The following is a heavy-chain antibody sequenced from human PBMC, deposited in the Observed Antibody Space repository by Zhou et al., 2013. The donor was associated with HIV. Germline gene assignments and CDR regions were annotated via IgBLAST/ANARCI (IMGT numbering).Heavy chain of an antibody. CDR1: GHTFSYYS. J-gene: IGHJ4*02. CDR2: ILPVLGTT. CDR3: ARVRDGYNSGEYYFDY. V-gene: IGHV1-69*08. Sequence: VQLVQSGAEVKRPGSSVKVSCQVSGHTFSYYSITWVRQVPGQGLEWIGGILPVLGTTNYAPTFQGRVTITADKSTDTAYMEMKSLRSDDTAIYFCARVRDGYNSGEYYFDYWGQGTLVTVAS. D-gene: IGHD5-12*01.